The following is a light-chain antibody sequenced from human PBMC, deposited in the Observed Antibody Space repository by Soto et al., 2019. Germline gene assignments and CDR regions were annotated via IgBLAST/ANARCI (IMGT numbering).Light chain of an antibody. CDR1: QGISNF. V-gene: IGKV1-17*03. Sequence: DIQMTQSPSAMSASVGDRVTITCRASQGISNFFAWFQQKPGEVPKRLIYGASSLQSGVPSRFSGSGSGTEFTLTISSLQPEDFATYYCLQHKSYPYTFGQGTKLEIK. CDR3: LQHKSYPYT. CDR2: GAS. J-gene: IGKJ2*01.